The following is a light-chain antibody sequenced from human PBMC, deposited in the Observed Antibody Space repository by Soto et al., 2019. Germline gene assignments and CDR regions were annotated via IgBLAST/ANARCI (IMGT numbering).Light chain of an antibody. Sequence: QSARTQPASVSGSPGQSITISCTRSSSDIAAYDYVSWYQQRPVKAPKLMIFDVTNQPSGVSDRFSASKSGNTASLTISGLQTEDEADYYCSSYTSSSTPYVFGTGTKVTVL. V-gene: IGLV2-14*01. CDR2: DVT. CDR3: SSYTSSSTPYV. J-gene: IGLJ1*01. CDR1: SSDIAAYDY.